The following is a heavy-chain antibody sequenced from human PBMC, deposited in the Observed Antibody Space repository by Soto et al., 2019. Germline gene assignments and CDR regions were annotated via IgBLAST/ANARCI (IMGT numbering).Heavy chain of an antibody. D-gene: IGHD1-26*01. J-gene: IGHJ4*02. V-gene: IGHV3-30*04. CDR2: ISYDGRDK. CDR3: AREWDSFDD. Sequence: QVQLVESGGGVVQPGRSLRLSCAASGFTFSSYAMHWVRQAPGKGLEWVAFISYDGRDKFYADSVKGRFTISRDNSEDTLYLQMNSLTTEDTDVYYCAREWDSFDDWGQGTLVTVSS. CDR1: GFTFSSYA.